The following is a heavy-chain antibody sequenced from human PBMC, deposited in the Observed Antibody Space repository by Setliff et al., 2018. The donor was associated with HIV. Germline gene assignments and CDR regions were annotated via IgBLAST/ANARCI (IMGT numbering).Heavy chain of an antibody. V-gene: IGHV4-4*09. CDR2: IYTTGST. CDR3: ARLRITMIMMLNYFDY. CDR1: GFTFSTYP. D-gene: IGHD3-22*01. J-gene: IGHJ4*02. Sequence: GSLRLSCAASGFTFSTYPMSWVRQPPGKGLEWIGYIYTTGSTNYNPSLKSRVTMSVDTSKNQFSLRLTSVTAADTAVYFCARLRITMIMMLNYFDYWGQGTLVTVSS.